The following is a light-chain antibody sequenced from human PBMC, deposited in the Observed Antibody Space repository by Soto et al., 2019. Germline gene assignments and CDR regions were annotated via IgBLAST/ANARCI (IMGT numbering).Light chain of an antibody. Sequence: QSALTQPPSVSGAPGQRVTISCTGSSSNIGAGYDVHWYQQLPGTAPKLLIYGNSNRPSGVPDRFSGSKSGTSASLAITGLRAEDEADYYCQSYDSSLSGVVFGGGTQLTVL. V-gene: IGLV1-40*01. CDR2: GNS. CDR3: QSYDSSLSGVV. CDR1: SSNIGAGYD. J-gene: IGLJ2*01.